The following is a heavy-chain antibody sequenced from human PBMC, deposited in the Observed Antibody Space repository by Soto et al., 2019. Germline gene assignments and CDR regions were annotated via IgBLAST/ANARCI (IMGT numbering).Heavy chain of an antibody. CDR2: INAGNGNT. J-gene: IGHJ4*02. Sequence: ASVKVSCKASGYTFTSYAMHWVRQAPGQRLEWMGWINAGNGNTKYSQKFQGRVTITRDTSASTAYMELSSLRSEDTAVYYCARGPPDSSGWYEFDYWGQGTLVTVSS. D-gene: IGHD6-19*01. CDR3: ARGPPDSSGWYEFDY. V-gene: IGHV1-3*01. CDR1: GYTFTSYA.